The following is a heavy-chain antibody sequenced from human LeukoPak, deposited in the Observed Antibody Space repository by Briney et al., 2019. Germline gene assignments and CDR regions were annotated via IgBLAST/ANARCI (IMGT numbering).Heavy chain of an antibody. CDR3: ARGFIDTAMVDY. D-gene: IGHD5-18*01. Sequence: GGSLRLSCAASGFTFSSYDTHWVRQATGKGLEWVSAIGTAGDTYYPGSVKGRFTISRENAKNSLYLQMNSLRAGDTAVYYCARGFIDTAMVDYWGQGTLVTVSS. CDR1: GFTFSSYD. V-gene: IGHV3-13*01. J-gene: IGHJ4*02. CDR2: IGTAGDT.